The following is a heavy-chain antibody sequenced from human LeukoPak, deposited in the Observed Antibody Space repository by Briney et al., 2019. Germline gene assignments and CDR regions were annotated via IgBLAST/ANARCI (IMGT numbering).Heavy chain of an antibody. V-gene: IGHV4-4*02. CDR1: GGSISSSNW. CDR2: IYHSGST. D-gene: IGHD2-15*01. Sequence: SGTLSLTCAVSGGSISSSNWWSWVRKPPGKGLEWIGEIYHSGSTNYNPSLKSRVTISVDKSKNQFSLKLSSVTAADTAVYYCARTICSGGSCSPLDAFDIWGQGTMVTVSS. J-gene: IGHJ3*02. CDR3: ARTICSGGSCSPLDAFDI.